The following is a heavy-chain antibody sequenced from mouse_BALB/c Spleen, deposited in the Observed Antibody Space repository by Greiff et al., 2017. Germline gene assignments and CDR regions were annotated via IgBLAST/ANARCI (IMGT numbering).Heavy chain of an antibody. V-gene: IGHV2-9*02. D-gene: IGHD2-4*01. CDR3: ARDKGLRRGYAMDY. CDR1: GFSLTSYG. CDR2: IWAGGST. Sequence: VQGVESGPGLVAPSQSLSITCTVSGFSLTSYGVHWVRQPPGKGLEWLGVIWAGGSTNYNSALMSRLSISKDNSKSQVFLKMNSLQTDDTAMYYCARDKGLRRGYAMDYWGQGTSVTVSS. J-gene: IGHJ4*01.